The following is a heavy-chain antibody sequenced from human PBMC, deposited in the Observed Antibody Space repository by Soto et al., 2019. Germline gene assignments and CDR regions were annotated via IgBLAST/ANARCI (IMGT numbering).Heavy chain of an antibody. J-gene: IGHJ4*02. Sequence: QLGGSLRLSCASSGFTFSSYAMSWVRQAPGKGLEWVSAISGSGGSTYYADSVKGRFTISRDNSKNTLYLQMNSLRAEDTAVYYCAKVQSGYYGVYWGQGTLVTVSS. CDR3: AKVQSGYYGVY. CDR2: ISGSGGST. CDR1: GFTFSSYA. D-gene: IGHD3-3*01. V-gene: IGHV3-23*01.